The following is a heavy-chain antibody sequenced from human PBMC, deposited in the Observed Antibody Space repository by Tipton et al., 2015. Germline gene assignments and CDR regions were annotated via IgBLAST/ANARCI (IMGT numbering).Heavy chain of an antibody. D-gene: IGHD5-18*01. Sequence: TLSLTCAVYDGSFSGSYWSWIRQPPGKGLEWIGEINHSGITNYNPSLKSRVTLSVNTSENQFSLKLNSVTAADTAVYYCARDDSALDSWGQGTLVTVSS. J-gene: IGHJ4*02. CDR1: DGSFSGSY. CDR3: ARDDSALDS. CDR2: INHSGIT. V-gene: IGHV4-34*01.